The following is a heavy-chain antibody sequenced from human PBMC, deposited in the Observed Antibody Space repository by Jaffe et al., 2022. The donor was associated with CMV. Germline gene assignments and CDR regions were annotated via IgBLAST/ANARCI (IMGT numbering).Heavy chain of an antibody. CDR1: GFTFSSYS. Sequence: EVQLVESGGGLVQPGGSLRLSCAASGFTFSSYSMNWVRQAPGKGLEWVSYISSSSSTIYYADSVKGRFTISRDNAKNSLYLQMNSLRDEDTAVYYCARDRNDFWSGYYTGMSSFWCSHWGQGTLVTVSS. CDR2: ISSSSSTI. CDR3: ARDRNDFWSGYYTGMSSFWCSH. J-gene: IGHJ4*02. V-gene: IGHV3-48*02. D-gene: IGHD3-3*01.